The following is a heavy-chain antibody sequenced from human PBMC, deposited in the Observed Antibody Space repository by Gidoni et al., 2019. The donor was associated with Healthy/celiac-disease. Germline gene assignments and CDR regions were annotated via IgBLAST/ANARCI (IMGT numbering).Heavy chain of an antibody. CDR2: INHSGRT. V-gene: IGHV4-34*01. Sequence: QVQLPQRGAGLLKPSETLSLTCAVYGGSFSGYYWSWIRQPPGKGLDGIGEINHSGRTNYNPSLKRRVTISVDTSKNQFSLKLSSVTAADTAVYYCARGPGTYCSSTSCYAAGWFDPWGQGTLVTVSS. CDR1: GGSFSGYY. J-gene: IGHJ5*02. D-gene: IGHD2-2*01. CDR3: ARGPGTYCSSTSCYAAGWFDP.